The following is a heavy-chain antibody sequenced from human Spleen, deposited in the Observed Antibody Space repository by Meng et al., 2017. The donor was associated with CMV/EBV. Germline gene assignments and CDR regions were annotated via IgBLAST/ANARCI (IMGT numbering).Heavy chain of an antibody. CDR2: ISYDGSNK. D-gene: IGHD2/OR15-2a*01. CDR3: ARDPYFHWYFDL. CDR1: GFTFSSYA. V-gene: IGHV3-30-3*01. J-gene: IGHJ2*01. Sequence: QVQWVGSGGCVVQPGRSLRLSCAASGFTFSSYAMHWVRQAPGKGLEWVAVISYDGSNKYYADSVKGRFTISRDNSKNTLYLQMNSLRAEDTAVYYCARDPYFHWYFDLWGRGTLVTVSS.